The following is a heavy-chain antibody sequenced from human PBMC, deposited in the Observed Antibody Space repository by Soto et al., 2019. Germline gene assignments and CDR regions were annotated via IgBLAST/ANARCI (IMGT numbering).Heavy chain of an antibody. D-gene: IGHD2-2*03. CDR2: IYYSGST. CDR1: GGSISSSSYY. Sequence: QLQLQESGPGLVKPSETLSLTCTVSGGSISSSSYYWGWIRQPPGKGLEWIGSIYYSGSTYYNPSLKSRVTISVDTSKNQFSLKLSSVTAADTAVYYCARVEIVVGAFDIWGQGTMVTVSS. J-gene: IGHJ3*02. CDR3: ARVEIVVGAFDI. V-gene: IGHV4-39*01.